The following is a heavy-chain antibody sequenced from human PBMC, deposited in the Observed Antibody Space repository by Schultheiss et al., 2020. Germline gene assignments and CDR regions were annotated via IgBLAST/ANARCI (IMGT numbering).Heavy chain of an antibody. CDR2: INPNSGGT. V-gene: IGHV1-2*02. CDR3: ARRWGGSGFDP. J-gene: IGHJ5*02. CDR1: GYTFTGYY. Sequence: ASVPVSCKASGYTFTGYYMHWVRQAPGQGLEWMGWINPNSGGTNYAQKFQGRVTMTRDTSTSTVYMELSSLRSEDTAVYYCARRWGGSGFDPWGQGTLVTGAS. D-gene: IGHD1-26*01.